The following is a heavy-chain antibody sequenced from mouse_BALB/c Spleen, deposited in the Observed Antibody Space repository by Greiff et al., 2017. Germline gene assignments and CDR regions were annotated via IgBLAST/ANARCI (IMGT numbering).Heavy chain of an antibody. CDR2: IYPGNGDT. CDR3: ARKGYDGYAMDY. J-gene: IGHJ4*01. V-gene: IGHV1-12*01. D-gene: IGHD2-2*01. Sequence: QVQLQQPGAELVKPGASVKMSCKASGYTFTSYNMHWVKQTPGQGLEWIGAIYPGNGDTSYNQKFKGKATLTADKSSSTAYMQLSSLTSEDSAVYYCARKGYDGYAMDYWGQGTSVTVSS. CDR1: GYTFTSYN.